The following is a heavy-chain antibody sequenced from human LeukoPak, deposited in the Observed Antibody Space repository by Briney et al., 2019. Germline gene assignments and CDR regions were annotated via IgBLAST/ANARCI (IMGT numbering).Heavy chain of an antibody. CDR1: GGSISSHY. J-gene: IGHJ6*03. D-gene: IGHD6-6*01. V-gene: IGHV4-59*11. Sequence: SETLSLTCTGSGGSISSHYWSWIRQPPGKGLEWLGYIYYSGSTNYNPSLKSRVTMSLDTSKNQFSLKMSSVTAADTAVYYCARDRGAARTFDGDMDVWGKGTTVTVSS. CDR3: ARDRGAARTFDGDMDV. CDR2: IYYSGST.